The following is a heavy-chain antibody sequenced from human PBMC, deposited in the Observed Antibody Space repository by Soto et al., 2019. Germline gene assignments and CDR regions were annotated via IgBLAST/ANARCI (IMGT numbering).Heavy chain of an antibody. Sequence: GGSLRLSCAASGFTFSSYTMNWVRQAPGKGLEWVSSISSDNSYIHYTDSVKGRFTISRDNAKNSLYLQLNSLRAEDTAVYYCARRSELLWFGESLYGMDVWGQGTTVTV. V-gene: IGHV3-21*01. J-gene: IGHJ6*02. D-gene: IGHD3-10*01. CDR1: GFTFSSYT. CDR3: ARRSELLWFGESLYGMDV. CDR2: ISSDNSYI.